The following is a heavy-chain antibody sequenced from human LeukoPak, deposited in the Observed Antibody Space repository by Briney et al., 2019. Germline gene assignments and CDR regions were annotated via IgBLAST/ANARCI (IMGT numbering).Heavy chain of an antibody. CDR2: IFYSGTT. D-gene: IGHD2-15*01. CDR3: ARTYCSGGSCHFDY. CDR1: AGSIRSDY. Sequence: SETLSLTSTVSAGSIRSDYWSWIRQPPGKGLEWVGYIFYSGTTDSNPSLKSRVTISVDTSKNQFSLKLSSVTAADTAVYYCARTYCSGGSCHFDYWGQGTLVTVSS. V-gene: IGHV4-59*08. J-gene: IGHJ4*02.